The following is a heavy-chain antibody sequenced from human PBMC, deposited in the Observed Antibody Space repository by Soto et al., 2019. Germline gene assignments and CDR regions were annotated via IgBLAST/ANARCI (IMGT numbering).Heavy chain of an antibody. V-gene: IGHV1-18*01. CDR2: ISAYNGTT. CDR3: ARGLYRRGTYSAFDN. CDR1: GYTPTNYD. D-gene: IGHD1-26*01. Sequence: QVPLVQSGPEVKKPGASVKVSCKTSGYTPTNYDIGWVRQAPGQGLEYMGWISAYNGTTNYARKRQDRVTLTTDTSTGTAYMELRSMQSDDTAIYYCARGLYRRGTYSAFDNGGQGTLVTVSS. J-gene: IGHJ4*02.